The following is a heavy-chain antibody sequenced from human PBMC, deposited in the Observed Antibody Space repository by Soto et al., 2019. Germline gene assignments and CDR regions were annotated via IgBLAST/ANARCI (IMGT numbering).Heavy chain of an antibody. J-gene: IGHJ6*03. Sequence: QVQLVQSGAEVKKPGASVKVSCKASGYTFTSYYMHWVRQAPGQGLEWMGIINPSGGSTSYARKFQGRVTMTRDTATSTVYMELSSLRSEDTAVYYCARDHPDVVVPAALRYYYYYMDVCGKGTTVTVSS. CDR2: INPSGGST. D-gene: IGHD2-2*01. CDR1: GYTFTSYY. CDR3: ARDHPDVVVPAALRYYYYYMDV. V-gene: IGHV1-46*03.